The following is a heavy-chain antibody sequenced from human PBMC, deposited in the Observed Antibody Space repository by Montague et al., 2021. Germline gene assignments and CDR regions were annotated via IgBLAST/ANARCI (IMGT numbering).Heavy chain of an antibody. J-gene: IGHJ2*01. V-gene: IGHV4-39*01. Sequence: SETLSLTCTVSGGSISSSSYYLGWIRQPPGKGLEWIGSIYYSGNTYYSPSLKSRVTISVDPSKNQFSLRLSSVTAADTAVYYCARPNIVTIHWYFDLWGRGTLVLVSS. D-gene: IGHD5-12*01. CDR3: ARPNIVTIHWYFDL. CDR2: IYYSGNT. CDR1: GGSISSSSYY.